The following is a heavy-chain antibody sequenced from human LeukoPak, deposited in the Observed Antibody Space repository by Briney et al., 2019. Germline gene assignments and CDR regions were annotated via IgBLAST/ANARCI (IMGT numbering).Heavy chain of an antibody. V-gene: IGHV3-23*01. D-gene: IGHD3-22*01. CDR2: ISGSGGST. CDR3: ARVTYYYDSSGYYDY. Sequence: GGSLRLSCAASGFTFSSYAMSWVRQAPGKGLEWVSVISGSGGSTYYADSVKGRFTISRDNAKNSLYLQMNSLRAEDTAVYYCARVTYYYDSSGYYDYWGQGTLVTVSS. CDR1: GFTFSSYA. J-gene: IGHJ4*02.